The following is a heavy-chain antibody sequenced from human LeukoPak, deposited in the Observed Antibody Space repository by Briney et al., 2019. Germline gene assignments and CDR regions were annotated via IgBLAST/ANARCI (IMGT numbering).Heavy chain of an antibody. J-gene: IGHJ4*02. CDR3: ARAENSGYDERGFDY. V-gene: IGHV4-34*01. Sequence: PSETLSPTCAVYGGSFSGYYWSWIRQPPGKGLEWIGEINHSGSTNYNPSLKSRVTISVDTSKNQFSLKLSSVTAADTAVYYCARAENSGYDERGFDYWGQGTLVTVSS. D-gene: IGHD5-12*01. CDR2: INHSGST. CDR1: GGSFSGYY.